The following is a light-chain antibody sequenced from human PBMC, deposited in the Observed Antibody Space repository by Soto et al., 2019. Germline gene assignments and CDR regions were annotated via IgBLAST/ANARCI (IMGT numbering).Light chain of an antibody. J-gene: IGKJ1*01. CDR1: QSVSSNY. Sequence: IVLTQSPGTLSLSPGERATLSCWASQSVSSNYLAWYQQKPGQAPRLLIYGASSRATGISDRFSGSGSGTDFTLTISRLEPDDFAVYYWQHYGSSPRGTFGQGTKVEI. V-gene: IGKV3-20*01. CDR2: GAS. CDR3: QHYGSSPRGT.